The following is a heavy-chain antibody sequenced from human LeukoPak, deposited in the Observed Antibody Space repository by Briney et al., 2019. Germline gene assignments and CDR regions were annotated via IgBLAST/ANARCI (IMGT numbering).Heavy chain of an antibody. CDR2: TYYRSMWYN. CDR3: ARGVSNSFDL. J-gene: IGHJ4*02. CDR1: GDSVSNNSVA. Sequence: SQALSLTCAISGDSVSNNSVAWVWLTRSPSRGLECLGRTYYRSMWYNDYAASVISRITITPDTSKNQFSLHLNSVTPEDTAVYYCARGVSNSFDLWGQGTLVTV. V-gene: IGHV6-1*01. D-gene: IGHD4-11*01.